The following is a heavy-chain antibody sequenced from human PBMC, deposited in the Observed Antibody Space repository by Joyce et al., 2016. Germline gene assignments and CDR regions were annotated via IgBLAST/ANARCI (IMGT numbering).Heavy chain of an antibody. D-gene: IGHD3-22*01. J-gene: IGHJ6*02. CDR2: INPNSGGT. Sequence: QVQLVQSGAEVKKPGASVKVSCKASGYTFTDYHIHWVRQAPGQKHEGMGMINPNSGGTNYAEKFQGWVTMTRDTSSSTAYMEINRLKSNDTALYYCARDNYHSSAYGRGDCGMDVWGQGTTVIVSS. CDR3: ARDNYHSSAYGRGDCGMDV. CDR1: GYTFTDYH. V-gene: IGHV1-2*04.